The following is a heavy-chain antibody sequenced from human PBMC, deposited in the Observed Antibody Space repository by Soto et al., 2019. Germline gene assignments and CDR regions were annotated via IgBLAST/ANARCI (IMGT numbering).Heavy chain of an antibody. D-gene: IGHD3-3*01. V-gene: IGHV3-30*09. CDR1: GFTFSSHA. Sequence: SXGSMGLSCAVCGFTFSSHAMHWVRQKPGRGLEWLAGLLFDGTNDFYADAVKGRAAVSRDNSKNTLYLQLENLGPQDTAVYYCARGREWFSLWHLDHWGLGTLVTVSS. CDR3: ARGREWFSLWHLDH. CDR2: LLFDGTND. J-gene: IGHJ4*02.